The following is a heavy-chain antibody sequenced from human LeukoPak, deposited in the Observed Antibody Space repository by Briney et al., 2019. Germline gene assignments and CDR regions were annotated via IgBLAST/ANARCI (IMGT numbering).Heavy chain of an antibody. J-gene: IGHJ3*02. V-gene: IGHV5-51*01. CDR3: ARPLPYYYGSGTYYNGAFDI. D-gene: IGHD3-10*01. CDR2: IYLGDSNT. Sequence: GESLKISCKGSGYSLANYWIGWVRQMPGKGLEWMGIIYLGDSNTRYSPSFQGQVTISADKSISTTYLQWSSLKASDTAMYYCARPLPYYYGSGTYYNGAFDIWGQGTMVTVSS. CDR1: GYSLANYW.